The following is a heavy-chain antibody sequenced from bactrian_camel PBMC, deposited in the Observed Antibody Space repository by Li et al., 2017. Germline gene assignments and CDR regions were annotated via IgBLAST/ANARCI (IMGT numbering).Heavy chain of an antibody. J-gene: IGHJ4*01. CDR2: IYSDGENT. CDR1: GFTFSSYY. V-gene: IGHV3-2*01. D-gene: IGHD3*01. Sequence: HVQLVESGGGLVRPGGSLRLSCAASGFTFSSYYMSWVRQAPGKGLEWVSSIYSDGENTYYADSVKGRFTISRDNAKNTVFLQMNSLKSDDTAVYYCVRDLMGRSCYWGQGTQVTVS. CDR3: VRDLMGRSCY.